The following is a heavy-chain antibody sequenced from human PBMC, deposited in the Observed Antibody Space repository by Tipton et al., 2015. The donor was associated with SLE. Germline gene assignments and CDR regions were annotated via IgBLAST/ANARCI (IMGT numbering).Heavy chain of an antibody. J-gene: IGHJ3*02. CDR3: ARARLAYCGGDCYLNAFDI. CDR1: GFTFSSYG. V-gene: IGHV3-30*02. CDR2: IRYDGSNK. Sequence: SPRLSCAASGFTFSSYGMHWVRQAPGKGLEWVAFIRYDGSNKYYADSVKGRFTISRDNSKNTLFLQMNGLRAEDTAVFYCARARLAYCGGDCYLNAFDIWGQGTVVTASS. D-gene: IGHD2-21*02.